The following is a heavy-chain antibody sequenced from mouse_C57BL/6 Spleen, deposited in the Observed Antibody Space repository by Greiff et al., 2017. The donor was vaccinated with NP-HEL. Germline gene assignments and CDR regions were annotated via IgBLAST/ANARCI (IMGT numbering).Heavy chain of an antibody. V-gene: IGHV1-50*01. J-gene: IGHJ3*01. CDR3: ASYDYDDWFAY. CDR1: GYTFTSYW. CDR2: IDPSDSYT. Sequence: QVHVKQPGAELVKPGASVKLSCKASGYTFTSYWMQWVKQRPGQGLEWIGEIDPSDSYTNYNQKFKGKATLTVDTSSSTAYMQLSSLTSEDSAVYYCASYDYDDWFAYWGQGTLVTVSA. D-gene: IGHD2-4*01.